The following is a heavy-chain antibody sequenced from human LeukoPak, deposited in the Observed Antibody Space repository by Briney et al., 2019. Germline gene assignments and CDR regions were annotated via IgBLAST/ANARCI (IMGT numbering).Heavy chain of an antibody. Sequence: GGSLRLSCAASGLTFSSYAMSWVRQAAGKGLEWVSAISGSGGSTYYAGSVKGRFTISRDNSKNTLYLQMNSLRAEDTAVYYCAKASLTAMVQFDYWGQGTLVTVSS. CDR2: ISGSGGST. CDR1: GLTFSSYA. D-gene: IGHD5-18*01. V-gene: IGHV3-23*01. J-gene: IGHJ4*02. CDR3: AKASLTAMVQFDY.